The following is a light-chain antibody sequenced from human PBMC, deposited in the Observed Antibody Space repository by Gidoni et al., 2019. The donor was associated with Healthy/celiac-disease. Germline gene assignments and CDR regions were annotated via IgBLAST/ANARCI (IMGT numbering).Light chain of an antibody. CDR1: SSNIGSNT. CDR2: SNN. CDR3: AAWDDSLNGWV. J-gene: IGLJ3*02. Sequence: QSVLTQPPSAAGTPGQRVTIPCSGSSSNIGSNTGNWYQQLPGTAPKHLIYSNNQRPSGFPDRFSGSKSGTPASLAISGLQSEDEDDYYCAAWDDSLNGWVFGGGTKLTVL. V-gene: IGLV1-44*01.